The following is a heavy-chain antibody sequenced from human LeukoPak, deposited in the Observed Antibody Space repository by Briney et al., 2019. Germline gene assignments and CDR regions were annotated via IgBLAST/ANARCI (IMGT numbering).Heavy chain of an antibody. CDR1: GFTFSDAW. CDR3: TTERRESSGWYNWCFDY. CDR2: IKSKTDGGTT. J-gene: IGHJ4*02. D-gene: IGHD6-19*01. V-gene: IGHV3-15*01. Sequence: GGSLRLSCAASGFTFSDAWMTWVGQAPGEGLEWVGRIKSKTDGGTTDYGAPVKGRFTISRDDSKNTLYLQMNNLKSEDTAVYYCTTERRESSGWYNWCFDYWGQGTLVTVSS.